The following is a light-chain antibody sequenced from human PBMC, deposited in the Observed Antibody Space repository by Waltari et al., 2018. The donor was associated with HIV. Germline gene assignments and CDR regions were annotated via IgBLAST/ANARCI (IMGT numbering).Light chain of an antibody. CDR2: DVT. CDR1: ASDFGDYNY. V-gene: IGLV2-14*03. CDR3: SSYARNSPWL. Sequence: QSVLTQPASVSGAPGHSITISGTGTASDFGDYNYVSWYQQLPGKAPKLVIYDVTQRPSGISHRFSGSRSGTTASLTISGLQAEDEADYYCSSYARNSPWLFGGGTKLTVL. J-gene: IGLJ2*01.